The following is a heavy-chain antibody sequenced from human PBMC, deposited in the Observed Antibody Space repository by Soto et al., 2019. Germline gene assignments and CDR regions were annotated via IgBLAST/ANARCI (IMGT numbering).Heavy chain of an antibody. V-gene: IGHV3-30*18. J-gene: IGHJ6*02. Sequence: GGSLSLSCAASGFTFSSYGMHWVRQAPGKGLEWVAVISYDGGNKYYAGSVKGRFTISRDNSKNTLYLQMNSLRAEDTAVYYCAKDINYDSSGYYFDVPSYGMDVWGQGTMVTVSS. CDR2: ISYDGGNK. D-gene: IGHD3-22*01. CDR1: GFTFSSYG. CDR3: AKDINYDSSGYYFDVPSYGMDV.